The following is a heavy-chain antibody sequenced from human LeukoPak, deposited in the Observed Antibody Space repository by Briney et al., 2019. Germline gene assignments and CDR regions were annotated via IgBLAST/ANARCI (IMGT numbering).Heavy chain of an antibody. V-gene: IGHV4-59*05. D-gene: IGHD3-10*01. J-gene: IGHJ4*02. CDR2: MHYSGGT. CDR1: GDSISNYY. CDR3: ATGPMMVRSLY. Sequence: SETLSLTCFVSGDSISNYYWTWIRQPPGKGLEWIGSMHYSGGTRYNPSLNSRVTISVDTSQNQFSLKLSSVTAADTAVYYCATGPMMVRSLYWGQGTLVTVSA.